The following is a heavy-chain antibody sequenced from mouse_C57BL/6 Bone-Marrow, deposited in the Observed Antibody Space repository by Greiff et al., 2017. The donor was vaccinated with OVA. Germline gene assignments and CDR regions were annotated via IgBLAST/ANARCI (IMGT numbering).Heavy chain of an antibody. V-gene: IGHV5-6*02. CDR1: GFTFSSYG. J-gene: IGHJ4*01. CDR3: AITGSSMDY. Sequence: EVMLVESGGDLVKPGGSLKLSCAASGFTFSSYGMSWVRQTPDKRLEWVATISSGGSYTYYPDSVKGRFTISRDNAKNTLYLQMSSLKSEDTAMYYCAITGSSMDYWGQGTSVTVSS. CDR2: ISSGGSYT. D-gene: IGHD4-1*01.